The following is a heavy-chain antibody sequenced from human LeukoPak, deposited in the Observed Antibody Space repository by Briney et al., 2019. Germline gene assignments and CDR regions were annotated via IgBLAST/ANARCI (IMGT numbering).Heavy chain of an antibody. J-gene: IGHJ5*02. Sequence: SETLSLTCTVSGGSISSYYWSWIRQPPGKGLEWIGYIYYSGSTNYNPSLKSRVTISVDTSKNQFSLKLSSVTAADTAVYYCARDNSPPRFSIGQQLPKSGNWFDPWGQGTLVTVSS. CDR1: GGSISSYY. V-gene: IGHV4-59*01. CDR3: ARDNSPPRFSIGQQLPKSGNWFDP. CDR2: IYYSGST. D-gene: IGHD6-13*01.